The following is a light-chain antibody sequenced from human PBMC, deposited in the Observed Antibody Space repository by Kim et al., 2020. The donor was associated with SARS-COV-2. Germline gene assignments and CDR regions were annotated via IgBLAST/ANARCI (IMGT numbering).Light chain of an antibody. CDR1: SSDVGGYNY. CDR3: TSYAGTKNLGI. Sequence: QSALTQPPSASGSPGQSVTISCTGTSSDVGGYNYVSWYQQHPGKAPKLMIYEVTKRPSGVPDRFSGSKSGNTASLTVSWLQAEDEADYYCTSYAGTKNLGIFGGGNQLTVL. J-gene: IGLJ2*01. CDR2: EVT. V-gene: IGLV2-8*01.